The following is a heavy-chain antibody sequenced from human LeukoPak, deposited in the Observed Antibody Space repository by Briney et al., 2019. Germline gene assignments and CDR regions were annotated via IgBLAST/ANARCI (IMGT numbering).Heavy chain of an antibody. Sequence: GGSLRLSCAASGFTVSSKYMSWVRQAPGMGLEWVSVIFGDGRTHYADSVKGRFTISRDNSKNTLYLQMDSLRVEDTAIYYCAKEIRYSGSYYSADYWGQGSLVTVSS. CDR1: GFTVSSKY. CDR3: AKEIRYSGSYYSADY. V-gene: IGHV3-53*01. CDR2: IFGDGRT. D-gene: IGHD1-26*01. J-gene: IGHJ4*02.